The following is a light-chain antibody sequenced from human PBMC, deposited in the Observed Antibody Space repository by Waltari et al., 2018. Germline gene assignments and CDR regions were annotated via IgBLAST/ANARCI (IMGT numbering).Light chain of an antibody. Sequence: EIVLTQSPGTLSLSPGESATLSCRASQSVTRTYLAWYQQKPGQAPRLLIYDVSRRATGIADRFRGSGSGTDFTLTISGLEPEDVAVYFCQQYSSPPSSCGQGTKLEIK. CDR3: QQYSSPPSS. CDR2: DVS. J-gene: IGKJ2*04. V-gene: IGKV3-20*01. CDR1: QSVTRTY.